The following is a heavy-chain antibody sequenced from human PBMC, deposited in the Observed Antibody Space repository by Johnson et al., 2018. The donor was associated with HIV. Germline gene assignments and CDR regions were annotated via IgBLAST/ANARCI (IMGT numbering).Heavy chain of an antibody. CDR1: GFTFSSYD. J-gene: IGHJ3*02. V-gene: IGHV3-13*01. D-gene: IGHD6-13*01. CDR3: ARQAAAGAFDI. Sequence: VQLVESGGGVVQPGGSLRLSCAASGFTFSSYDMHWVRQATGKGLEWVSAICTAGDTYYPGSVKGRFTTSRENAKNSLYLQMNSLRAEDTAVYYCARQAAAGAFDIWGQGTMVTVSS. CDR2: ICTAGDT.